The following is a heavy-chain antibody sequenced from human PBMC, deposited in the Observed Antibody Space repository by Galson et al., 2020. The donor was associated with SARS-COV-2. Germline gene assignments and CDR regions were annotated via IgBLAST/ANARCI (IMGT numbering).Heavy chain of an antibody. D-gene: IGHD2-21*02. V-gene: IGHV1-18*01. J-gene: IGHJ6*02. CDR2: ISTYDGNT. CDR3: ARYPDLWSGDWYGMDV. CDR1: GYSFITYG. Sequence: ASVQVSCTASGYSFITYGFSWVRQAPGQGLEWMGWISTYDGNTNYAQKLQGRVTMTTETSTSTAYMELRNLRSDDTAVYYCARYPDLWSGDWYGMDVWGQGTTVTVSS.